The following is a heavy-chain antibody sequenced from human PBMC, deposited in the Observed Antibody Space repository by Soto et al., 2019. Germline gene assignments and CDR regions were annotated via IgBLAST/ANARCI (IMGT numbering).Heavy chain of an antibody. D-gene: IGHD2-2*02. J-gene: IGHJ6*02. Sequence: GGSLRLSCAASGFTFRSYGMHWVRQAPGKGLEWVAVVWFAGSNTYYADSVKGRFTISRDNAKNTLYLQMNSLRAEDTAVYFCARERSSTSCYRFCGMDVWGQGTTVSVSS. CDR1: GFTFRSYG. CDR3: ARERSSTSCYRFCGMDV. V-gene: IGHV3-33*01. CDR2: VWFAGSNT.